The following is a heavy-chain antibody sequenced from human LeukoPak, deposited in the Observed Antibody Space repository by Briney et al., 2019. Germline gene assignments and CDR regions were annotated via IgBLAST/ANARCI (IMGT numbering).Heavy chain of an antibody. D-gene: IGHD5-12*01. CDR1: GITFNNYA. CDR2: ISGSGAFT. Sequence: GGSLRLSCAVSGITFNNYAMSWVRQAPGKGLEWVSGISGSGAFTYYADSVKGRFTISRDNSKNTLYVQMNSLRAEDTAVYYCAKGLPYSGYDYWLDPWGQGTLVTVSS. V-gene: IGHV3-23*01. J-gene: IGHJ5*02. CDR3: AKGLPYSGYDYWLDP.